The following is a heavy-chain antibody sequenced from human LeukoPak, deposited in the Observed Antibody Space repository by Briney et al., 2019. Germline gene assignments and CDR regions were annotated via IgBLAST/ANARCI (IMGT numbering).Heavy chain of an antibody. CDR1: GYTFTTYY. CDR2: IIPIFGTA. J-gene: IGHJ4*02. CDR3: ARLYYYDSSGYYSDY. Sequence: WASVKVSCKASGYTFTTYYMHWVRQAPGQGLEWMGGIIPIFGTANYAQKFQGRVTITADESTSTAYMELSSLRSEDTAVYYCARLYYYDSSGYYSDYWGQGTLVTVSS. V-gene: IGHV1-69*13. D-gene: IGHD3-22*01.